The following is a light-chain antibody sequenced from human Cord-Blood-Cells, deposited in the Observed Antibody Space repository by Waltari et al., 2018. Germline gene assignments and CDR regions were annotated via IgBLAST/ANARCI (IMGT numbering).Light chain of an antibody. V-gene: IGKV1-39*01. Sequence: DIQMTQSPSSLSASVGDRVTITCRASQSISSYFNWYQQKPGKAPKLMIYAASSLKSGVPSRFGGRGSGTDFTLTISSLQPEDFATHYCQQSYSTPYTFGQGTKLEIK. J-gene: IGKJ2*01. CDR3: QQSYSTPYT. CDR1: QSISSY. CDR2: AAS.